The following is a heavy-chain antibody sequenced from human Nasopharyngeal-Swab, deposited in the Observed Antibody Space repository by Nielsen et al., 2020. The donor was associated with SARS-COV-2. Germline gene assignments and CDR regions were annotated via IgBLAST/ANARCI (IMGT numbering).Heavy chain of an antibody. Sequence: VKVSCKASGGTFSSYAISWVRQAPGQGLEWMGGIIPMFGTANYAQNFQGRVTITADKSTSTAYMDLSRLKSEDTAVYYCARGDTDYYYYGLDVWGQGTTVTVSS. CDR2: IIPMFGTA. CDR3: ARGDTDYYYYGLDV. CDR1: GGTFSSYA. J-gene: IGHJ6*02. V-gene: IGHV1-69*13. D-gene: IGHD5-18*01.